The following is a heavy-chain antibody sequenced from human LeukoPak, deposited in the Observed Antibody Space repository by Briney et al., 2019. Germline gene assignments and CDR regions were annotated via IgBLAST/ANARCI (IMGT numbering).Heavy chain of an antibody. D-gene: IGHD2-2*01. J-gene: IGHJ6*03. CDR1: GFIFSSYG. Sequence: QPGGSLRLSCAASGFIFSSYGMHWVRQAPGKGLEWVAYIRYDGSNKYYADSVKGRFTISRDNSKNTLYLQMNSLRTEDTAVYYCAKDVLDCGSTTCYGGDYFYYYMDVWGKGTTVTISS. V-gene: IGHV3-30*02. CDR3: AKDVLDCGSTTCYGGDYFYYYMDV. CDR2: IRYDGSNK.